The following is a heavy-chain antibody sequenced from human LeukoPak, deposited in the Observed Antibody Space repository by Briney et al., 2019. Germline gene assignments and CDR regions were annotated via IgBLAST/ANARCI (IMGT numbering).Heavy chain of an antibody. D-gene: IGHD2-15*01. V-gene: IGHV4-34*01. CDR2: INQSGST. CDR3: ARGLGRCSGGSCYSPLIVPPGGY. Sequence: SETLSLTCAVYGGSLSGFYWSWIRQSPGKGLEWIGEINQSGSTNYNPSLKSRVTISVDTSKNQFSLKLSSVTAADTAVYYCARGLGRCSGGSCYSPLIVPPGGYWGQGTLVTVSS. CDR1: GGSLSGFY. J-gene: IGHJ4*02.